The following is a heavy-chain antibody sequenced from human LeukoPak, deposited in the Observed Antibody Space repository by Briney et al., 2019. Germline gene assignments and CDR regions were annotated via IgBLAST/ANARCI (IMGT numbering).Heavy chain of an antibody. CDR3: AREGTSYSSSWYYGVFDP. Sequence: SETLSLTCTVSGGSVSIRSYYWGWIRQPPGKGLEWIGSLYYAGNTFYNPSLKSRVSISVDTSKNQFSLKMTSVTAADTAVYYCAREGTSYSSSWYYGVFDPWGQGTLVTVSS. D-gene: IGHD6-13*01. CDR1: GGSVSIRSYY. J-gene: IGHJ5*02. CDR2: LYYAGNT. V-gene: IGHV4-39*07.